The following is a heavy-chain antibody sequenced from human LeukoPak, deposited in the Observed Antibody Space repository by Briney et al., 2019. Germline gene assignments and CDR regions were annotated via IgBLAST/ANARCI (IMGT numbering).Heavy chain of an antibody. J-gene: IGHJ6*02. CDR1: GFPFISYA. Sequence: GGSLELSCAASGFPFISYAMSGVRRAPGKGLEWVSAIIGRGGSTYYADSVKGRFTISRDNSKNTLYLQMNSLRAEDTAVYYCAKSLKGSGWLHYYYYYGMDVWGQGTTVTVSS. CDR3: AKSLKGSGWLHYYYYYGMDV. D-gene: IGHD6-19*01. CDR2: IIGRGGST. V-gene: IGHV3-23*01.